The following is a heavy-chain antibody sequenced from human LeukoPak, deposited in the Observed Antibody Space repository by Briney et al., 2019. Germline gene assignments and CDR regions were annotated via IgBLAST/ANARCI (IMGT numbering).Heavy chain of an antibody. Sequence: PGGSLRLSCEVFGFTFSDHYMDWVRQAPGKGLGWVGRARNKPKGYTTVYAAFVKGRFTISRDDSKDSLYLQMNSLKTDDTAVYSCATVEGNYGHWGQGTLVTVSS. V-gene: IGHV3-72*01. CDR3: ATVEGNYGH. J-gene: IGHJ1*01. D-gene: IGHD1-7*01. CDR2: ARNKPKGYTT. CDR1: GFTFSDHY.